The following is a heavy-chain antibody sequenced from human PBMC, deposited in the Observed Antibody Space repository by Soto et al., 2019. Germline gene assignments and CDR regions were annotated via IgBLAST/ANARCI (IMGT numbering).Heavy chain of an antibody. Sequence: PSETLSLTCAVYGGSFSGYYWSRIRQPPGKGLEWIGEINHSGSTNYNPSLKSRVTISVDTSKNQFSLKLSSVTAADTAVYYCARGPRGIAVAGRGIFTGYWGQGTLVTVSS. CDR1: GGSFSGYY. D-gene: IGHD6-19*01. J-gene: IGHJ4*02. CDR2: INHSGST. CDR3: ARGPRGIAVAGRGIFTGY. V-gene: IGHV4-34*01.